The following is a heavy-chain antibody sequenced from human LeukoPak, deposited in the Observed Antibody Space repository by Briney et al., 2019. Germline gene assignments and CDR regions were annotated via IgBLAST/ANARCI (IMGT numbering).Heavy chain of an antibody. CDR3: ARAAPSGNTGEDYYYYYMDV. CDR1: GGSISSYY. D-gene: IGHD1-7*01. Sequence: PSETLSLTCTVSGGSISSYYWSWIRQPPGKGLEWIGYIYYSGSTNYNPSLMSRVTISVDTSKNQFSLKLSSVTAADTAVYYCARAAPSGNTGEDYYYYYMDVWGKGTTVTVSS. J-gene: IGHJ6*03. CDR2: IYYSGST. V-gene: IGHV4-59*01.